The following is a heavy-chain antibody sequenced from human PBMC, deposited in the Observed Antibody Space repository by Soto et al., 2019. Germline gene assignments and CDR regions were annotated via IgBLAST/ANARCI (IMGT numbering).Heavy chain of an antibody. J-gene: IGHJ4*02. CDR2: ISAYNGNT. D-gene: IGHD2-2*01. CDR3: ARLYCSSTSCTSAALLN. V-gene: IGHV1-18*01. Sequence: ASVKVSCKASGYTFTSYGISWVRQAPGQGLEWMGWISAYNGNTNYAQKLQGRVTMTTDTSTSTAYMELRSLRSDDTAVYYCARLYCSSTSCTSAALLNWGQGTLVTVSS. CDR1: GYTFTSYG.